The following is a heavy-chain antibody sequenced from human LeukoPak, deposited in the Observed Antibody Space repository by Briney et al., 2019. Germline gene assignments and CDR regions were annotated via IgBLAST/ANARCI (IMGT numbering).Heavy chain of an antibody. CDR3: ARDRATAMFDY. CDR1: GFTFSNFA. J-gene: IGHJ4*02. Sequence: GGSLRLSCAASGFTFSNFAMSWVRQAPGKGLEWVSGITGSGGATYSADSVKGRFTISRDNSKNTLYLQMNSLRAEDTAVYYCARDRATAMFDYWAQGTLVTVSS. D-gene: IGHD5-18*01. V-gene: IGHV3-23*01. CDR2: ITGSGGAT.